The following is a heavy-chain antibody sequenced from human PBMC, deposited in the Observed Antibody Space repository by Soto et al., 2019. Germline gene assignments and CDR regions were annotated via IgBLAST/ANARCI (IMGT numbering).Heavy chain of an antibody. CDR3: ASTANYYDSSGYYLEAFDI. CDR2: INPSGGST. CDR1: GYTFTSYY. V-gene: IGHV1-46*01. Sequence: ASVKVSCKASGYTFTSYYMHWVRQAPGQGLEWMGIINPSGGSTSYAQKFQGRVTMTRDTSTSTAYMELSSLRSDDTAVYYCASTANYYDSSGYYLEAFDIWGQGTMVTVSS. D-gene: IGHD3-22*01. J-gene: IGHJ3*02.